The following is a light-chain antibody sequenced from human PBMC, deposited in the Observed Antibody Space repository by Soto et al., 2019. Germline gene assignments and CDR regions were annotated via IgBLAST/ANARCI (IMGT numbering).Light chain of an antibody. V-gene: IGKV3-11*01. J-gene: IGKJ1*01. CDR1: QSVSSF. Sequence: IVLTQSPATLSLSPGERTTLSHRASQSVSSFLAWYQQKPGQAPRLLIYDASHRATGIPARFSGSGSATDFTLTISSLEDEDFAVYYCQYRSNWPKTFGQGTKV. CDR2: DAS. CDR3: QYRSNWPKT.